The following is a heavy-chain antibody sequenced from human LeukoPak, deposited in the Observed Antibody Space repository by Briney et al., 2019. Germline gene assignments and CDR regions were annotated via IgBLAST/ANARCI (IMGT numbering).Heavy chain of an antibody. Sequence: PGGSLRLSCAASGFTFSSYWMPWVRQAPGKGLVWVSRISSGGSSTSYADSVKGRFTISRDNAKNTLHLQMNSLRAEDTAVYYCARGGPYSASDYWGQGTLVTVSS. D-gene: IGHD1-26*01. J-gene: IGHJ4*02. CDR2: ISSGGSST. V-gene: IGHV3-74*01. CDR1: GFTFSSYW. CDR3: ARGGPYSASDY.